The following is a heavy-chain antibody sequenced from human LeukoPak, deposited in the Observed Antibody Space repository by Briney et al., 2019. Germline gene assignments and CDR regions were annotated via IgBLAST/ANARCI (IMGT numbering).Heavy chain of an antibody. CDR3: ARRPWVGTTDY. V-gene: IGHV4-34*01. CDR1: GGFFRSYY. Sequence: SETLSLTCAVYGGFFRSYYWSWIRQPPGKGLEWIGEINHRGSTNYSPSLKSRVTISVDPSKNQLSLKLSSVTAADTAVYCCARRPWVGTTDYWSQGTLVTVSS. CDR2: INHRGST. J-gene: IGHJ4*02. D-gene: IGHD1-26*01.